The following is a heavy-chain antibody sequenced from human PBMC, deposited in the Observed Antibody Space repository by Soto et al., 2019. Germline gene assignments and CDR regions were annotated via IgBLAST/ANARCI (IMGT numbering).Heavy chain of an antibody. CDR1: GFTFSSYA. D-gene: IGHD2-21*02. CDR3: ARENCGGDCYRSGSYYYYGMDV. V-gene: IGHV3-30-3*01. J-gene: IGHJ6*02. Sequence: GGSLRLSCAASGFTFSSYAMHWVRQAPGKGLEWVAVISYDGSNKYYADSVKGRFTISRDNSKNTLYLQMNSLRAEDTAVYYCARENCGGDCYRSGSYYYYGMDVWGQGTTVTVSS. CDR2: ISYDGSNK.